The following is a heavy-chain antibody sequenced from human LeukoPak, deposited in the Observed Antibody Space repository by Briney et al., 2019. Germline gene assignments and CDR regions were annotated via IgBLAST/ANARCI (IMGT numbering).Heavy chain of an antibody. J-gene: IGHJ4*02. Sequence: PGGSLRLSCAASGFTFSNQAMTWVRQAPGKGLEWVSVLYSDGNTKYADSVQGRFTISRDNSKNTLYLEMNSLSPDDTAVYYCARGVEPLAANTLAYWGQGTLVTVSS. D-gene: IGHD1-14*01. V-gene: IGHV3-53*01. CDR2: LYSDGNT. CDR3: ARGVEPLAANTLAY. CDR1: GFTFSNQA.